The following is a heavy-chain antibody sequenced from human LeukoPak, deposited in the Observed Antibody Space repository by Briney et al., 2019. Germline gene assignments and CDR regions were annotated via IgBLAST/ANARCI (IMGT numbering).Heavy chain of an antibody. CDR1: GSTFSSYE. CDR2: ISSSGSTI. V-gene: IGHV3-48*03. J-gene: IGHJ4*02. Sequence: GGSPRLSCAASGSTFSSYEMNWVRQAPGKGLEWVSYISSSGSTIYYADSVKGRFTISRDNAKNSLYLQMNSLRAEDTAVYYCARVSGHYFDYWGQGTLVTVSS. D-gene: IGHD1-14*01. CDR3: ARVSGHYFDY.